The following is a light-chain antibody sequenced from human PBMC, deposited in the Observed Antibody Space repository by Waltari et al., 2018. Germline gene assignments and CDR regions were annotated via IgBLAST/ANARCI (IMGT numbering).Light chain of an antibody. Sequence: DIVMTQSPDSLAVSLGERATIDCKSSQSVFYRSDNKNYLAWYQHKPGQPPKLPFYWASTRESGVPDRFSAGGSGTDFTLTINNLQAEDVAVYYCQQYYRSRTFGQGTKVEIK. CDR1: QSVFYRSDNKNY. V-gene: IGKV4-1*01. CDR2: WAS. J-gene: IGKJ1*01. CDR3: QQYYRSRT.